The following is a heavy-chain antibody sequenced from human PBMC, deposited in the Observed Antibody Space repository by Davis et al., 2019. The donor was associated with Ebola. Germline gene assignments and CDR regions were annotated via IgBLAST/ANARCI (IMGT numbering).Heavy chain of an antibody. CDR2: IKQDGSEK. V-gene: IGHV3-7*01. Sequence: GESLKISCAASGFTFSSYWMSWVRQAPGKGLEWVANIKQDGSEKYYVDSVKGRFTISRDNAKNSLYLQMNSLRAEDTAVYYCARDDGWQQGIFDYWGQGTLVTVSS. CDR1: GFTFSSYW. CDR3: ARDDGWQQGIFDY. D-gene: IGHD5-24*01. J-gene: IGHJ4*02.